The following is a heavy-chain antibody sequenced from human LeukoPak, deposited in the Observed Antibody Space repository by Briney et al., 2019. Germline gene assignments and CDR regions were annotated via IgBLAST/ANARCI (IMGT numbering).Heavy chain of an antibody. CDR1: GYTFTGYY. CDR2: INPNSGGT. J-gene: IGHJ3*02. CDR3: ARKVPQLYAFDI. Sequence: ASVKVSCKASGYTFTGYYMNWVRQAPGQGLEWMGWINPNSGGTNYAQKFQGRVTMTRDTSISTAYMELSRLRSDDTAVYYCARKVPQLYAFDIWGQGTMVTVSS. V-gene: IGHV1-2*02.